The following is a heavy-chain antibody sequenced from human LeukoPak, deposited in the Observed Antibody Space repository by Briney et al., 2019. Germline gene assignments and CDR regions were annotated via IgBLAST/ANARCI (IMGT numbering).Heavy chain of an antibody. CDR2: ISYDGRNK. Sequence: GGSLRLSCAASGFTFSSYAMHWVRQAPGKGLKWVATISYDGRNKYYAETVKGRFTISRDNSKNTLYLQMNSLTTEDTAAYYCAGFQYFAYWGQGTLVTVSS. J-gene: IGHJ4*02. CDR3: AGFQYFAY. D-gene: IGHD2/OR15-2a*01. V-gene: IGHV3-30*04. CDR1: GFTFSSYA.